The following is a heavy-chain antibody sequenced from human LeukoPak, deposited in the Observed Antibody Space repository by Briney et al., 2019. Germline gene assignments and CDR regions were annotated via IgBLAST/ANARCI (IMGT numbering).Heavy chain of an antibody. CDR1: GGSISSSSYY. D-gene: IGHD5-12*01. CDR2: INYSGST. J-gene: IGHJ4*02. Sequence: PSETLSLTCTVSGGSISSSSYYWGWIRQPPGKGLEWIGSINYSGSTYYNPSLKSRVTISVDMPQNHFSLRLSSVTAADTAVHYCARLSKDDGSAYYIDHWGQGTLVTVSS. V-gene: IGHV4-39*02. CDR3: ARLSKDDGSAYYIDH.